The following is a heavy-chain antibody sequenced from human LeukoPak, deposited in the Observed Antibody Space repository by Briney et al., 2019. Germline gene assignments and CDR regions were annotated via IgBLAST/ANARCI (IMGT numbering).Heavy chain of an antibody. D-gene: IGHD4-17*01. CDR3: AKVLRDYGDYVSDWYFDL. CDR2: ISGGGGST. V-gene: IGHV3-23*01. Sequence: GGSLRLSCAASGFTFSSYAMSWVRQAPGKGLEWVSAISGGGGSTYYADSVKGRFTISRDNSKNTLYLQMNSLRAEDTAVYYCAKVLRDYGDYVSDWYFDLWGRGTLVTVSS. J-gene: IGHJ2*01. CDR1: GFTFSSYA.